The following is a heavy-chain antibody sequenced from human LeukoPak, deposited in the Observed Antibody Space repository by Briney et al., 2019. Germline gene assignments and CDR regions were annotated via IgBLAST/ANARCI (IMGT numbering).Heavy chain of an antibody. Sequence: GGSLRLSCAASGFTFSGSAMHWVRQASGKGLEWVGRIRSKANSYATAYAASVKGRFTISRDDSKNTLYLQMNSLKIEDTAVYYCTTDREGAPNYWGQGTLVTVSS. CDR2: IRSKANSYAT. CDR3: TTDREGAPNY. CDR1: GFTFSGSA. J-gene: IGHJ4*02. V-gene: IGHV3-73*01. D-gene: IGHD1-26*01.